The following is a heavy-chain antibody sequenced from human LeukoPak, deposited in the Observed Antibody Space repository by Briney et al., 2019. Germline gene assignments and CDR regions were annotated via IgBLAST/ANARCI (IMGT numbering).Heavy chain of an antibody. J-gene: IGHJ4*02. V-gene: IGHV4-59*01. CDR2: IYYSGST. D-gene: IGHD3-3*01. CDR1: GGSISSYY. CDR3: ARGYYDFWSGYGPYFDY. Sequence: SETLSLTXTVSGGSISSYYWSWIRQPPGKGLEWIGYIYYSGSTNYNPSLKSRVTISVDTSKNQFSLKLSSVTAADTAVYYCARGYYDFWSGYGPYFDYWGQGTLVTVSS.